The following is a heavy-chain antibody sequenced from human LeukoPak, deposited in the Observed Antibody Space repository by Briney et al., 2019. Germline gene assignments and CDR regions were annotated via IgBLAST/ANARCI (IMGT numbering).Heavy chain of an antibody. D-gene: IGHD4-17*01. CDR3: ARGTYGYYMDV. Sequence: KPSETLSLTCSGSNYSISNSLYWGWLRQPPGKGLERIGSIYRSGSTFYNPSLKSRVTISLDTSKNQFSLKLSSVTAADTAVYFCARGTYGYYMDVWGKGTTVTVSS. CDR1: NYSISNSLY. V-gene: IGHV4-38-2*02. CDR2: IYRSGST. J-gene: IGHJ6*03.